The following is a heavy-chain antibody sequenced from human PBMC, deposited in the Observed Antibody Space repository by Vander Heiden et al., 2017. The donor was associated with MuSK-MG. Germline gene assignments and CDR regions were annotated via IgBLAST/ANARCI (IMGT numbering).Heavy chain of an antibody. CDR3: ARRYCSSTSCSLDY. CDR1: GFPFDDYG. Sequence: EVQLVESGGGVVRPGGSLRPSCAASGFPFDDYGMSWVHQAPGKGLEWVSGINWNGGSTGYADSVKGRFTISRDNAKNSLYLQMNSLRAEDTALYHCARRYCSSTSCSLDYWGQGTLVTVSS. J-gene: IGHJ4*02. CDR2: INWNGGST. V-gene: IGHV3-20*01. D-gene: IGHD2-2*01.